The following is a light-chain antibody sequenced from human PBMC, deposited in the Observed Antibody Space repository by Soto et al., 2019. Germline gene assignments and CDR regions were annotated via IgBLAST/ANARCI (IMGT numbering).Light chain of an antibody. J-gene: IGKJ1*01. Sequence: EFVLTQSPATLSVSPGERVTLSCRASQSVSSRLAWYHQKPGQSPRLLIYGASTRATGIPARFSGSGSGTDFTLTISSLQPEDFAVYYCHQYDNWWTFGQGTKVDIK. CDR2: GAS. CDR1: QSVSSR. V-gene: IGKV3-15*01. CDR3: HQYDNWWT.